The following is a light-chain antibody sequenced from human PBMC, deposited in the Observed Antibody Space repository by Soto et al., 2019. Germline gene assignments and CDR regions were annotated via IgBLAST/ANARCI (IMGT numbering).Light chain of an antibody. Sequence: QSVLTQPASVSGSPGQSIIISCTGTSSDVGSYDYVSWYQQHPGKVPKLLIHEVSYRPSGVSNRFSGSKSGNTASLTISGLQAEDEAEYYCSSYTSSSSLVFGTGTKATVL. CDR1: SSDVGSYDY. J-gene: IGLJ1*01. V-gene: IGLV2-14*01. CDR3: SSYTSSSSLV. CDR2: EVS.